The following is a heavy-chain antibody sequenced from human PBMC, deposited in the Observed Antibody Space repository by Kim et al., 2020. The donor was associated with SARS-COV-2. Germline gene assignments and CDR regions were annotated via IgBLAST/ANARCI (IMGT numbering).Heavy chain of an antibody. CDR3: ARDEKAMVRGVIGY. J-gene: IGHJ4*02. CDR2: ISYDGSNK. CDR1: GFTFSSYG. Sequence: GGSLRLSCAASGFTFSSYGMHWVRQAPGKGLEWVAVISYDGSNKYYADSVKGRFTISRDNSKNTLYLQMNSLRAEDTAVYYCARDEKAMVRGVIGYWCQG. V-gene: IGHV3-33*05. D-gene: IGHD3-10*01.